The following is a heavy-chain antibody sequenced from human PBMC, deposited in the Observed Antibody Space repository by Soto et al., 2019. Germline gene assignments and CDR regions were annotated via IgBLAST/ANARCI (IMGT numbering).Heavy chain of an antibody. CDR1: GFTFSDYY. CDR2: ISSSSSYT. Sequence: QVQLVESGGGLVKPGGSLRLSCAASGFTFSDYYMSWIRQAPGKGLEWVSYISSSSSYTNYADSVKGRFTISRDNAKNSLYLQMNSLRAEDTAVYYCARDRDYGDYEWYFDLWGRGTLVTVSS. CDR3: ARDRDYGDYEWYFDL. V-gene: IGHV3-11*06. D-gene: IGHD4-17*01. J-gene: IGHJ2*01.